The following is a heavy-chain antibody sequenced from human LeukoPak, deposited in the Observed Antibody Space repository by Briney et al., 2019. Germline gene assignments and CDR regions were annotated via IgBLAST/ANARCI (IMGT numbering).Heavy chain of an antibody. J-gene: IGHJ5*02. CDR3: AREKEGSSSWGFDP. CDR2: IYYSGST. Sequence: SETLSLTCTVSGGSISPYYWSWIRQPPGKGLEWIGYIYYSGSTNYNPSLKSRVTMSVDTSKNQFSLQLNSVTPADTAVYYCAREKEGSSSWGFDPWGQGTLVTVSS. CDR1: GGSISPYY. V-gene: IGHV4-59*12. D-gene: IGHD6-6*01.